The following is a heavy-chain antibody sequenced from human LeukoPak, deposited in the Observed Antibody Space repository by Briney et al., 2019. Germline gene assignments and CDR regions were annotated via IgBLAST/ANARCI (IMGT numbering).Heavy chain of an antibody. D-gene: IGHD6-19*01. J-gene: IGHJ4*02. Sequence: ASVKVSCKASGYTFTGYCMHWVRQAPGQGLEWMGWINPNSGGTNYAQKFQGWVTMTRDTSISTAYMELSRLRSDDTAVYYCARDLGRIAVAGTLAYWGQGTLVTVSS. CDR2: INPNSGGT. CDR3: ARDLGRIAVAGTLAY. V-gene: IGHV1-2*04. CDR1: GYTFTGYC.